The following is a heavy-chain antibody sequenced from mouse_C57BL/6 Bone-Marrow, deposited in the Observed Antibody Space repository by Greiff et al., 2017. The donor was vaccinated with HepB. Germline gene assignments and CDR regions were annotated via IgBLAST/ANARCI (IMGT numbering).Heavy chain of an antibody. V-gene: IGHV5-17*01. J-gene: IGHJ4*01. D-gene: IGHD1-1*01. CDR1: GFTFSDYG. CDR3: ASYGSSYYYAMDY. Sequence: EVMLVESGGGLVKPGGSLKLSCAASGFTFSDYGMHWVRQAPEKGLEWVAYISSGSSTIYYADTVKGRFTISRDNAENTLFLQITSLRSEDTAMYYCASYGSSYYYAMDYWGQGTSVTVSS. CDR2: ISSGSSTI.